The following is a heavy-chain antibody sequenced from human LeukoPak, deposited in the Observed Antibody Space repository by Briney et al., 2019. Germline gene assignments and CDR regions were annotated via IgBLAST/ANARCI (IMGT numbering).Heavy chain of an antibody. V-gene: IGHV3-64*01. CDR3: ASLQPQYYYFDY. D-gene: IGHD2/OR15-2a*01. CDR1: GFTFSSYA. J-gene: IGHJ4*02. Sequence: PGGSLRLSCAASGFTFSSYAMHWVRQAPGKGLEYVSAISSNGGSTYYANSVKGRFTISRDNSKNTLYLQMGSLRAEDMAVYYCASLQPQYYYFDYWGQGTLVTVSS. CDR2: ISSNGGST.